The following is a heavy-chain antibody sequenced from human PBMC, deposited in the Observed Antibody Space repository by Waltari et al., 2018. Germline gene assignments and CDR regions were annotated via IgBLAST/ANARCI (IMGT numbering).Heavy chain of an antibody. CDR2: IIPILGIA. V-gene: IGHV1-69*08. Sequence: QVQLVQSGAEVKKPGSSVKVSCKASGGTFSSYTISWVRQAPGQGLEGMGRIIPILGIANYAQKFQGRVTITADKSTSTAYMELSSLRSEDTAVYYCARDWEGGQGEADYWGQGTLVTVSS. J-gene: IGHJ4*02. CDR3: ARDWEGGQGEADY. D-gene: IGHD3-16*01. CDR1: GGTFSSYT.